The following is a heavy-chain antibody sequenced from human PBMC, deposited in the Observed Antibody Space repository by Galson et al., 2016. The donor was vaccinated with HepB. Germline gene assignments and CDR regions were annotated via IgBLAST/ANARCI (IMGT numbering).Heavy chain of an antibody. Sequence: SVKVSCKASGFTFSSSAVHWVRQARGQRLEWIGWIVVGSGNTNYAQNFQERVTIPRDMSTRTAYMELSSLTPEDTAVYYCAATVTMIRGVIPYNVYYYGMDVWGQGTTVAVSS. D-gene: IGHD3-10*01. V-gene: IGHV1-58*01. J-gene: IGHJ6*02. CDR1: GFTFSSSA. CDR2: IVVGSGNT. CDR3: AATVTMIRGVIPYNVYYYGMDV.